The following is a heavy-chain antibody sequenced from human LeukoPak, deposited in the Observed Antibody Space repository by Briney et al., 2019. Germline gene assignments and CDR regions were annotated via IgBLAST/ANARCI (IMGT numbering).Heavy chain of an antibody. J-gene: IGHJ4*02. V-gene: IGHV3-20*04. D-gene: IGHD1-26*01. CDR3: ARDSFSGSSLDY. CDR2: INWNGGST. Sequence: PGGSRRLSCAASGFTFDEYAMSGFRQAPGKGLEWVSSINWNGGSTGYADSVKGRFTISRDSAKNSLYLQMNSLRADDTALYYCARDSFSGSSLDYWGQGTLVTVSS. CDR1: GFTFDEYA.